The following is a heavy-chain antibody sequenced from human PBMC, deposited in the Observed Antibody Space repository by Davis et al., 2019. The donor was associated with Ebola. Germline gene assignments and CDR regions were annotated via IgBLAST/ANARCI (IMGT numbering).Heavy chain of an antibody. CDR1: GGSIGYYY. D-gene: IGHD6-13*01. J-gene: IGHJ2*01. CDR3: ARGSAGHFDL. V-gene: IGHV4-59*01. CDR2: IYYSGST. Sequence: SETLSLTCTVSGGSIGYYYWSWIRQSPGKGLEWIGYIYYSGSTKYNPSHKSRVTISVDTSKNQFSLKLRFVTAADTAVYSCARGSAGHFDLWGRGTLVTVSS.